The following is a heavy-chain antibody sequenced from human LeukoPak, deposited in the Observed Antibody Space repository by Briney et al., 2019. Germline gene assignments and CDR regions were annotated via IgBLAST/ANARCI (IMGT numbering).Heavy chain of an antibody. Sequence: ASVKVSCKASGYTFTSYGISWVRQAPGQGLEWMGWISAYNGNTHYAQKLQGRVTMTTDTSTSTAYMELRSMRSDDTAVYYCARRLGYCSSTSCYYYGMDVWGQGTTVTVSS. D-gene: IGHD2-2*01. CDR2: ISAYNGNT. CDR3: ARRLGYCSSTSCYYYGMDV. V-gene: IGHV1-18*01. CDR1: GYTFTSYG. J-gene: IGHJ6*02.